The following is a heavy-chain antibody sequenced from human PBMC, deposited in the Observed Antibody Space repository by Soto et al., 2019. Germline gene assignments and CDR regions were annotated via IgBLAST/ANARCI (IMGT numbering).Heavy chain of an antibody. J-gene: IGHJ4*02. Sequence: SETLSLTCTVSGGSISRGDYYWSWIRQPPGKGLEWIGYIYYSGSTYYNPSLKSRVTISVDTSKNQFSLKLSSVTAADTAVYYCARESSGHYVYYWGQGTLVTVSS. CDR2: IYYSGST. CDR3: ARESSGHYVYY. V-gene: IGHV4-30-4*01. CDR1: GGSISRGDYY. D-gene: IGHD3-22*01.